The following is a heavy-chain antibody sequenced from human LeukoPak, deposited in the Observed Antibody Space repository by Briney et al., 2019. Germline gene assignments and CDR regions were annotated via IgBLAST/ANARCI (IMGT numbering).Heavy chain of an antibody. CDR2: INAGNGNT. CDR1: GYTFTSYA. D-gene: IGHD3-3*01. J-gene: IGHJ5*02. Sequence: ASVKVSCKASGYTFTSYAMHWVRQAPGQRLEWMGWINAGNGNTKYSQKFQGRVTITRDTSASTAYMELSSLRSEDTAVYYYARTRFLRGNGGWFDPWGQGTLVTVSS. CDR3: ARTRFLRGNGGWFDP. V-gene: IGHV1-3*01.